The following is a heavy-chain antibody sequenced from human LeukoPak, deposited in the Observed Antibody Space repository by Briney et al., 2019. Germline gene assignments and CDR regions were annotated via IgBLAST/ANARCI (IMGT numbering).Heavy chain of an antibody. CDR2: ISGGGIST. V-gene: IGHV3-23*01. Sequence: GGSLRLSCAAAGFTFSSYAMTWVRQAPGKGLEWVSAISGGGISTYYADSVKGRFTISRDNSKNTLYLQMNSLRPEDTAVYYCAKDTVKVSTIRRVPHYMDVWGKGTTVTISS. J-gene: IGHJ6*03. D-gene: IGHD5/OR15-5a*01. CDR1: GFTFSSYA. CDR3: AKDTVKVSTIRRVPHYMDV.